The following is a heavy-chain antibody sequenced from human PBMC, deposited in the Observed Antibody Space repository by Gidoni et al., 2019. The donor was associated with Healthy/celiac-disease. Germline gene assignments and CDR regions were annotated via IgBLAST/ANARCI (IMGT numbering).Heavy chain of an antibody. D-gene: IGHD3-10*01. Sequence: EVQLVVSGGGLFQPGRSLRLSCAASGFTLDDYAIHWVRQAPGKGLEWVSCISWNSGSIGYADSVKVRFTISRDNAQNSLYLQMNSLRAEDTALYYCAKDIGGSGMGVRWGQGTLVTVSS. CDR1: GFTLDDYA. CDR2: ISWNSGSI. V-gene: IGHV3-9*01. CDR3: AKDIGGSGMGVR. J-gene: IGHJ4*02.